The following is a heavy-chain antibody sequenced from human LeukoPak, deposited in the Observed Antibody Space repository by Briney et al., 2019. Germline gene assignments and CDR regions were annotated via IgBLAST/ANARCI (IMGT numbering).Heavy chain of an antibody. CDR1: GGSISSSSYY. CDR2: VYYSGST. Sequence: PSETLSLTCTVSGGSISSSSYYWGWIRQPPGKGLEWIGSVYYSGSTYYNPSLKSRVTISVDTSKNQFSLKLSSVTAADTAVYYWARRAWDDSSGLKDYGGQGTLVTVSS. D-gene: IGHD3-22*01. V-gene: IGHV4-39*01. CDR3: ARRAWDDSSGLKDY. J-gene: IGHJ4*02.